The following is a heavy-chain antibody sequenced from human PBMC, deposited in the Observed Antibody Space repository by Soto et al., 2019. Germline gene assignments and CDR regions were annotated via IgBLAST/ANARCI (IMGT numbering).Heavy chain of an antibody. V-gene: IGHV3-7*05. D-gene: IGHD3-16*01. CDR3: ARPVRGSPEDV. Sequence: EVQLVESGGGVVQPGGSLRLSCEASGFTFSAYWMGWVRQAPGTGLQWVATIKTDGSEKYYVDSVTGRFTISRDNVKNSLYLQLNTLRAEDTGVYYCARPVRGSPEDVWGQGTTVTVSS. CDR2: IKTDGSEK. CDR1: GFTFSAYW. J-gene: IGHJ6*02.